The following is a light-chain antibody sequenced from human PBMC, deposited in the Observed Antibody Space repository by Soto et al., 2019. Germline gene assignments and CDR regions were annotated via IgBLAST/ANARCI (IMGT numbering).Light chain of an antibody. V-gene: IGKV3-15*01. CDR3: QQYNNWAPWT. Sequence: EIVMTQSPATLSVSPGERATLSCRASQSVSSNLALYQQKPGQAPRLLIYGASTRATGIPATFRFSGSGTEFTLTISSLRSADGAVYYCQQYNNWAPWTFGPGTKVEIK. CDR2: GAS. J-gene: IGKJ1*01. CDR1: QSVSSN.